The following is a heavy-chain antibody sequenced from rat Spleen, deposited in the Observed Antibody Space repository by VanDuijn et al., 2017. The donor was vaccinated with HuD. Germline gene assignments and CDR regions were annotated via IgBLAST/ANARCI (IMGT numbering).Heavy chain of an antibody. V-gene: IGHV5-29*01. Sequence: EVQLVESGGGLVQPGRSMKLSCAASGFTFSNFVMAWVRQAPTKGLEWVALISYDGCSTYYRDSVKGRFTISRDNAKSTLYLQMDSLRSEDTATYYCATGPRILRLDWFAYWGQGTLVTVSS. CDR2: ISYDGCST. J-gene: IGHJ3*01. CDR1: GFTFSNFV. CDR3: ATGPRILRLDWFAY. D-gene: IGHD1-6*01.